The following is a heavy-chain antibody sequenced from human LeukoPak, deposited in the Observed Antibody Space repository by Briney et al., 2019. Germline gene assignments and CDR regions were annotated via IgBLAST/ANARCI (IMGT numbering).Heavy chain of an antibody. CDR3: AHYSGYDLYSSGWYVY. Sequence: SGPTLVKPTQTLTLTCTFSGFSLSTSGVGVGWIRQPPGKALEWLALIYWDDDKRYSPPLKSRLTITKDTSKNQVVLTMTNMDPVDTATYYCAHYSGYDLYSSGWYVYWGQGTLVTVSS. D-gene: IGHD6-19*01. V-gene: IGHV2-5*02. CDR1: GFSLSTSGVG. CDR2: IYWDDDK. J-gene: IGHJ4*02.